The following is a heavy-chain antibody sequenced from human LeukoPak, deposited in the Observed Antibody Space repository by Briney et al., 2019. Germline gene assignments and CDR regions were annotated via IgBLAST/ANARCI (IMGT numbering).Heavy chain of an antibody. V-gene: IGHV4-59*01. J-gene: IGHJ4*02. CDR3: ARVVLRGYYFDY. CDR1: GGSISSYY. CDR2: IYYSGST. D-gene: IGHD2/OR15-2a*01. Sequence: SETLSLTCTVSGGSISSYYWSWIRQPPGKGLEWIGYIYYSGSTNYNPSLKSRVTISVDTSKNQFSLKLSSVTAADTAVYYCARVVLRGYYFDYWGQGTLVTVSS.